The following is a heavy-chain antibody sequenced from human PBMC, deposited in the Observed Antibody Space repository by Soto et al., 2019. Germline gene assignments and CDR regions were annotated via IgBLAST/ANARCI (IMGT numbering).Heavy chain of an antibody. J-gene: IGHJ6*02. CDR1: GFTFSSYA. CDR3: AKGMRYYYGSGSYEGDYYYYGMDV. Sequence: GGSLRLSCAASGFTFSSYAMSWVRQAPGKGLEWVSVISGSGGSTYYADSVKGRFTISRDNSKNTLYLQMNSLRAEDTAVYYCAKGMRYYYGSGSYEGDYYYYGMDVWGQGTTVTVSS. D-gene: IGHD3-10*01. CDR2: ISGSGGST. V-gene: IGHV3-23*01.